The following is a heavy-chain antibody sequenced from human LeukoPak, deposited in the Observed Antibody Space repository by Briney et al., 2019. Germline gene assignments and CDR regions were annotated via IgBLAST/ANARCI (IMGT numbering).Heavy chain of an antibody. V-gene: IGHV4-59*08. D-gene: IGHD5-24*01. CDR3: VAGGDGMATILAEH. Sequence: SETLSLTCTVSGGSISSYYWIWIRQSPGKGLEWVGYINYSGNTNYNPHFKRRVTISLDTSRKQLSLKLRFVTPADTAVYYCVAGGDGMATILAEHWGEGTRVRVS. CDR2: INYSGNT. CDR1: GGSISSYY. J-gene: IGHJ4*02.